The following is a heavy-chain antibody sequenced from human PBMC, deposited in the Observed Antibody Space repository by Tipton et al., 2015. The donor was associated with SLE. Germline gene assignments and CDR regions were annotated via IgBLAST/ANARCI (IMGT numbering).Heavy chain of an antibody. CDR1: GGSINTYF. Sequence: TLSLTCTVSGGSINTYFWSWVRQPPGKGLEWLGHIYYSGSTDYNPSLKSRVTISVDRSKSQFSLDLSSVTAADTAVYYCAIYKSLYDVFDISRQGTWVAVSS. J-gene: IGHJ3*02. CDR3: AIYKSLYDVFDI. V-gene: IGHV4-59*01. CDR2: IYYSGST. D-gene: IGHD2-2*02.